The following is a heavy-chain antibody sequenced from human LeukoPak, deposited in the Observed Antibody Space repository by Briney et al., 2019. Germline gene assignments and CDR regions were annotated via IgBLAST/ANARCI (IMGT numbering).Heavy chain of an antibody. V-gene: IGHV3-23*01. CDR2: ITGSGSST. CDR3: AKSVGSTWKPFGMDV. J-gene: IGHJ6*02. CDR1: GFTFSTYW. Sequence: GGSLRLSCAASGFTFSTYWMHWVRQAPGTGLVWVSVITGSGSSTYYADSVKGRFTISRDNSKNTLYLQMNSLRAEDTAVYYWAKSVGSTWKPFGMDVWGQGTTVTVSS. D-gene: IGHD6-13*01.